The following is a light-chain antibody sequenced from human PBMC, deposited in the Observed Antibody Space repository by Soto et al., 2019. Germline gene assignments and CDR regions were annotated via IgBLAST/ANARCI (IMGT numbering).Light chain of an antibody. V-gene: IGKV3-20*01. J-gene: IGKJ4*01. CDR3: QQYGSSPLT. CDR1: QSVSSSY. Sequence: SVWTQSPCTLSLSPGERSALCCRPRQSVSSSYLAWYQQKPGQAPRLLIYSASSRATGIPDRFSGSGSGTDFTLTISRLEPEDFAVYYCQQYGSSPLTFGGGTKVDI. CDR2: SAS.